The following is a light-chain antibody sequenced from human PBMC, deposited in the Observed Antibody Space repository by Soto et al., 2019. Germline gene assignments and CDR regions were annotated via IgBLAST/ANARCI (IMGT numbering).Light chain of an antibody. J-gene: IGLJ1*01. CDR2: EVS. CDR3: SSFTNTITRYA. V-gene: IGLV2-14*01. CDR1: SSDVGGYNY. Sequence: QSALTQPASVSGSPGQSITISCTGTSSDVGGYNYVSWFQHHPGKAPKLIIYEVSYRPSGVSNRFSGSKSGDTASLTISGLQAEDKADYYCSSFTNTITRYAFGTGTKLTVL.